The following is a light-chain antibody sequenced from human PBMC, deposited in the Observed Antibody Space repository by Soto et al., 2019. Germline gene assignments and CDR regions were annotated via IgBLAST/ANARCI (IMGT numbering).Light chain of an antibody. CDR2: GAS. CDR3: QQYNTWLWT. Sequence: EVVMTQSPATLSVSPGERATLSCRDSQSVNANLAWYQQKRGQAPRLLIHGASNRATGIPARFSGSGFGTEFILTISSLQSEDFAVYYCQQYNTWLWTFGQGTKVEI. CDR1: QSVNAN. J-gene: IGKJ1*01. V-gene: IGKV3-15*01.